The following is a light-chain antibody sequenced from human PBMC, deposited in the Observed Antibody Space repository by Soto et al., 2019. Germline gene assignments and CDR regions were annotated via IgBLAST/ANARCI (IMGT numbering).Light chain of an antibody. CDR1: SRDVGGYDY. Sequence: QSVLTQPPSASGSPGQSVTISCTGTSRDVGGYDYVSCYQQHPGKAPKLMIYEVNKWPSGVPDRFSGSKSGNTASLTVSGLQPEDEADYYCSSYAGGNRWVFGGGTQLTVL. CDR3: SSYAGGNRWV. V-gene: IGLV2-8*01. CDR2: EVN. J-gene: IGLJ3*02.